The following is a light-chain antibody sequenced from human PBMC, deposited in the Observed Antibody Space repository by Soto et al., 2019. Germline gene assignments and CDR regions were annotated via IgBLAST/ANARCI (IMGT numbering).Light chain of an antibody. J-gene: IGKJ1*01. CDR1: ERISTW. Sequence: DIPMTQSPSTLSASVGDRVTITCRASERISTWLAWYQQKPGKAPKFLIYKASTLQDGVPPSFSGSGYGSEFNLTISSLQHDDVGSFYCQQYHDYPWTFGQGKKVYIK. V-gene: IGKV1-5*03. CDR2: KAS. CDR3: QQYHDYPWT.